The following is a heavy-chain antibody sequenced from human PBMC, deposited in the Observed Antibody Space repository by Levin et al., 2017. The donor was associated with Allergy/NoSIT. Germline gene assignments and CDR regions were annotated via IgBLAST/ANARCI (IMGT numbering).Heavy chain of an antibody. V-gene: IGHV4-30-4*01. Sequence: SETLSLTCTVSGGSISSGDYYWSWIRQPPGKGLEWIGYIYYSGSTYYNPSLKSRVTISVDTSKNQFSLKLSYVTAADTAVYYCARDRGVMITFGGVIGLDAFDIWGQGTMVTVSS. CDR3: ARDRGVMITFGGVIGLDAFDI. CDR2: IYYSGST. CDR1: GGSISSGDYY. D-gene: IGHD3-16*02. J-gene: IGHJ3*02.